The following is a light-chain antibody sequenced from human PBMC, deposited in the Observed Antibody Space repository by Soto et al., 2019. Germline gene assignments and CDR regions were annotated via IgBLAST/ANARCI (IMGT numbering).Light chain of an antibody. CDR2: DIS. CDR3: QHHSSSPHT. CDR1: QSIASSY. Sequence: EIVLTQSPGTLSLSPGERATLSCRASQSIASSYLAWHQHKPGQAPRLLIYDISRRATGVPDRFSGSGSGVDFTLTITRLEPEDFALYYCQHHSSSPHTFGQGTKLEI. J-gene: IGKJ2*01. V-gene: IGKV3-20*01.